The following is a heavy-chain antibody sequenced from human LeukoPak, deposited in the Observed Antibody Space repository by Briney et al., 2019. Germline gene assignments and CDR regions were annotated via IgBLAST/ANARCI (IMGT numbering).Heavy chain of an antibody. D-gene: IGHD6-19*01. CDR3: ARAPSIAVAGDLDY. J-gene: IGHJ4*02. CDR1: GYTFTGYY. Sequence: ASVKVSCTASGYTFTGYYMHWVRQAPGQGLEWMGWINPNSGGTNYAQKFQGRVTMTRDTSISTAYMELSRLRSDDTAVYYCARAPSIAVAGDLDYWGQGTLVTVSS. V-gene: IGHV1-2*02. CDR2: INPNSGGT.